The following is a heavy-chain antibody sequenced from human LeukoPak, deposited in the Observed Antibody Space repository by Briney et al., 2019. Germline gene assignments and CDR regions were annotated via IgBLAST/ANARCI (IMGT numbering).Heavy chain of an antibody. CDR2: ISAYNGNT. J-gene: IGHJ3*02. CDR3: VRVRDGYNDAYGI. V-gene: IGHV1-18*01. D-gene: IGHD5-24*01. Sequence: GASVKVSCKASGYTFTSYGISWVRQAPGQGLEWMGWISAYNGNTNYAQNFQGRVTMTRDTSTSTVYMELSSLRSEDTAVYYCVRVRDGYNDAYGIWGQGTMVTVPS. CDR1: GYTFTSYG.